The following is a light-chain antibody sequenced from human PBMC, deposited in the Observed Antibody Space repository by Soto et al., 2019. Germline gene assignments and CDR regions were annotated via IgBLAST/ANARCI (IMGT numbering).Light chain of an antibody. CDR3: QQYGGSVQT. CDR2: GAS. V-gene: IGKV3-20*01. Sequence: EIVMTQSPATLSLSPGERATLSCRASQSISSNLAWYQQKPGQAPRLLIYGASTRAPDIPDRFSGSGSGTDFTLTIRRLEPEDFAVYYCQQYGGSVQTFGQGTKVDIK. J-gene: IGKJ1*01. CDR1: QSISSN.